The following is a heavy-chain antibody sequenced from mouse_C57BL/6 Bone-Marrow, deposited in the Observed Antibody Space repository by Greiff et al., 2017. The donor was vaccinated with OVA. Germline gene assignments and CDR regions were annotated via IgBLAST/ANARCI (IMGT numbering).Heavy chain of an antibody. D-gene: IGHD2-4*01. J-gene: IGHJ3*01. CDR1: GYTFTSYW. Sequence: QVQLQQPGAELVRPGSSVKLSCKASGYTFTSYWMDWVKQRPGQGLEWIGNIYPSDSETHYNQKFKDKATLTVDKSSSTAYMQLSSLTSEDSAVYYCARGGYDYGWFAYWGQGTLSLSLQ. V-gene: IGHV1-61*01. CDR3: ARGGYDYGWFAY. CDR2: IYPSDSET.